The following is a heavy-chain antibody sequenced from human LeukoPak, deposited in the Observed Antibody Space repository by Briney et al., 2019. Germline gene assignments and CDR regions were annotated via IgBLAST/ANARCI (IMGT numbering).Heavy chain of an antibody. Sequence: SETLSLTCTVSGDSISSSNSYRGWIRQPPGKGLEWIGSLYYSGSSYYNPSLKSRVTISIDTSRNQFSLKLSSVTVADTAVYYCARDSRGGGPDFDYWGQGTLVTVSS. CDR3: ARDSRGGGPDFDY. V-gene: IGHV4-39*07. J-gene: IGHJ4*02. CDR1: GDSISSSNSY. CDR2: LYYSGSS. D-gene: IGHD3-16*01.